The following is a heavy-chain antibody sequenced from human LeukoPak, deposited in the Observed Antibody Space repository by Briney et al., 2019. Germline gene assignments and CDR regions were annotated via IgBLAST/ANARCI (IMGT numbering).Heavy chain of an antibody. Sequence: GGSLSLSCAASGFTFSSYAMSWVRQAPGKGLEWVATISGSGGSTYYADSVKGRFTISRDNSENTLYLQMNSLRAEDTAVYYCAKYLKRITIFRVAVDYWGQGTLVTVSS. D-gene: IGHD3-3*01. CDR2: ISGSGGST. CDR1: GFTFSSYA. J-gene: IGHJ4*02. V-gene: IGHV3-23*01. CDR3: AKYLKRITIFRVAVDY.